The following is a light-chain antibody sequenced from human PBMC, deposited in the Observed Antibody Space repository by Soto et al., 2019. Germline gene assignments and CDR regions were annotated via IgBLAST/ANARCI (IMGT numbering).Light chain of an antibody. Sequence: EIVLTQSPGTLSVSPEERATLSCRASQTISSDYLAWYKQQPGLAPSLLIYGTSSRATRIPDTFSGSGSATYVNLTISRLEPEDSAIYSGEPCVGWRFGNGPKVELK. CDR1: QTISSDY. J-gene: IGKJ1*01. CDR3: EPCVGWR. CDR2: GTS. V-gene: IGKV3-20*01.